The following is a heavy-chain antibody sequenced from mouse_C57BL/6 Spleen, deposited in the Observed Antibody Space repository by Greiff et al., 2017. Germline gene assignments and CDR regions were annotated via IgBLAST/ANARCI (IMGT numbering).Heavy chain of an antibody. CDR1: GYTFTSYW. CDR2: IDPSDSYT. V-gene: IGHV1-50*01. CDR3: ARGDGNYLDY. D-gene: IGHD2-1*01. J-gene: IGHJ2*01. Sequence: QVQLQQPGAELVKPGASVKLSCKASGYTFTSYWMQWVKQRPGQGLEWIGEIDPSDSYTNYNQKFKGKATLTVDTSSSTAYMQLSSLTSEDSAVYYCARGDGNYLDYWGQGTTLTVSS.